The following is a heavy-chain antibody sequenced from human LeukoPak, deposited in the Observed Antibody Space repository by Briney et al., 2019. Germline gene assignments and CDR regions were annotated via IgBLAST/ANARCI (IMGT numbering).Heavy chain of an antibody. Sequence: SETLSLTCTISGGSISTYYWSWIRQPAGKGLEWIGRICTSGSTNYNPSLKSRVTMSVDTSKNQFSLKLTSVTAADTAVYYCARASVLTGYYTAVTFDYWGQGTLVTVSS. CDR2: ICTSGST. CDR1: GGSISTYY. D-gene: IGHD3-9*01. J-gene: IGHJ4*02. V-gene: IGHV4-4*07. CDR3: ARASVLTGYYTAVTFDY.